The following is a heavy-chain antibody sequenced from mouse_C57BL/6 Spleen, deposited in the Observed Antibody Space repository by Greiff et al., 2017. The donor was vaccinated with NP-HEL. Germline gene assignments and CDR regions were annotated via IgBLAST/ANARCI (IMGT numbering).Heavy chain of an antibody. V-gene: IGHV1-4*01. D-gene: IGHD2-5*01. CDR2: INPSSGYT. J-gene: IGHJ3*01. CDR1: GYTFTSYT. Sequence: VQLQQSGAELARPGASVKMSCKASGYTFTSYTMHWVKQRPGQGLEWIGYINPSSGYTKYNQKFKDKATLTADKSSSTAYMQLSSLTSEDSAVYYGAHSNYGADWGKGTLVTVSA. CDR3: AHSNYGAD.